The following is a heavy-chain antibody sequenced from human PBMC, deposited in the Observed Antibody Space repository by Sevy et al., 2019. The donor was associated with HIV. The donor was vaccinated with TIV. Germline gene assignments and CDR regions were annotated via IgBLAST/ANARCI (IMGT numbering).Heavy chain of an antibody. CDR3: ARACCSSTSGRFPLCRNYYYYGMDV. D-gene: IGHD2-2*01. Sequence: ASVKVSCKVSGYTLTKLSIHWVRQAPGKGLEWMGDIDPQHGETIYAQRFQGRVTMTGNTSTDTAYMELGSLKSEDTAVYYCARACCSSTSGRFPLCRNYYYYGMDVWGQGTTVTVSS. CDR1: GYTLTKLS. J-gene: IGHJ6*02. V-gene: IGHV1-24*01. CDR2: IDPQHGET.